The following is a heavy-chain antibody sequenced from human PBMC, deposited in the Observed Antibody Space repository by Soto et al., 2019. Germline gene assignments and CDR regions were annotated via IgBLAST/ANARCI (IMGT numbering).Heavy chain of an antibody. J-gene: IGHJ4*02. Sequence: SETLSLTCTVSGGSIRSYCWTWIRQPPGEGLEWIGCICNSGTTNYNPSLKSRVTISVDTSKNQFSLKLSSVTAADTAVYYCARGVGDYDVWSGAPRWAYYFDYWGQGTLVTVSS. D-gene: IGHD3-3*01. CDR1: GGSIRSYC. CDR2: ICNSGTT. CDR3: ARGVGDYDVWSGAPRWAYYFDY. V-gene: IGHV4-59*12.